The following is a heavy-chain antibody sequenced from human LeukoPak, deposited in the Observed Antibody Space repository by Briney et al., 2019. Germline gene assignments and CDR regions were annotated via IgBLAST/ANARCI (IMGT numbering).Heavy chain of an antibody. V-gene: IGHV3-11*01. J-gene: IGHJ4*02. Sequence: GGSLRLSCAASEFTFSDYYMSWIRQAPGKGLGWVSYISSSGSTIYYADSVKGRFTISRDNAKNSLYLQMNSLRAEDTAVYYCARDPGGLLWFGESHYFDYWGQGTLVTVSS. D-gene: IGHD3-10*01. CDR1: EFTFSDYY. CDR2: ISSSGSTI. CDR3: ARDPGGLLWFGESHYFDY.